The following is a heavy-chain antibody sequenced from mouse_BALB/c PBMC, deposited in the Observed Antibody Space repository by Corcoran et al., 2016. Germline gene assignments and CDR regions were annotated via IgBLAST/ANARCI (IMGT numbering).Heavy chain of an antibody. J-gene: IGHJ4*01. CDR3: AREPYAMDY. V-gene: IGHV9-3-1*01. D-gene: IGHD6-1*01. CDR1: GYTFTNYG. Sequence: QIQLVQSGPELKKPGETVKISCKASGYTFTNYGMNWVKPATGKGLKWMGWINTYTGEPTYADDFKGRIAFSLETSARTAYLQINNLKNEDTATDFCAREPYAMDYWGQGTSVTVSS. CDR2: INTYTGEP.